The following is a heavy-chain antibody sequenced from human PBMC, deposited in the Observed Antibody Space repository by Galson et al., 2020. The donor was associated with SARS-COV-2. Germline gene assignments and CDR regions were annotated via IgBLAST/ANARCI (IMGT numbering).Heavy chain of an antibody. CDR1: NDSINNNLFY. J-gene: IGHJ5*02. V-gene: IGHV4-39*01. CDR3: SRQEGRGRRNWLDP. CDR2: IYYTGAT. Sequence: SETLSLSCSVSNDSINNNLFYWVWIRQPPGKELEWIGSIYYTGATAYNPTFKSRMTISIDTSKNYFSLRMNSVTAADTALYFCSRQEGRGRRNWLDPWGQGILVTVSS.